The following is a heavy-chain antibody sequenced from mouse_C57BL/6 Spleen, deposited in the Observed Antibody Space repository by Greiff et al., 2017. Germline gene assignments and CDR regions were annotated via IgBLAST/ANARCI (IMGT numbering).Heavy chain of an antibody. CDR2: IDPSDSYT. J-gene: IGHJ1*03. V-gene: IGHV1-50*01. D-gene: IGHD2-3*01. CDR1: GYTFTSYW. Sequence: QVQLQQPGAELVKPGASVKLSCKASGYTFTSYWMQWVTQRPGQGLAWIGEIDPSDSYTNYNQKVKGKATLTVDTSSSAAYMQLSSLTSEDSAVYYCARGDGDWYFDVWGTGTTVTVSS. CDR3: ARGDGDWYFDV.